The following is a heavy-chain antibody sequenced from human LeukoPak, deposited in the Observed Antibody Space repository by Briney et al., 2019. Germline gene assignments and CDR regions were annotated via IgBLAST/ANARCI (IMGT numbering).Heavy chain of an antibody. CDR1: GFTFSSYW. Sequence: GGSLRLSCAASGFTFSSYWMSWVRQAPGKGLEWVANIKQDGSEKYYVDSVKGRFTISRDNAKNSLYLRMNSLRAEDTAVYYCASCPHYSNGWFDPWGQGTLVTVSS. D-gene: IGHD4-11*01. CDR2: IKQDGSEK. CDR3: ASCPHYSNGWFDP. J-gene: IGHJ5*02. V-gene: IGHV3-7*01.